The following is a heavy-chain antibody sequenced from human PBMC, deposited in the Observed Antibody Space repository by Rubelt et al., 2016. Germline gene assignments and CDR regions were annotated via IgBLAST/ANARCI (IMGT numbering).Heavy chain of an antibody. CDR3: ARGSPGDY. CDR1: GFTFSSYS. Sequence: EVQLVESGGGLVKPGGSLRLSCAASGFTFSSYSMNWVRQAPGKGLEWVSRIKTDETTTNYADSVKGRFTISRDNAKNSVSLQMNSLRVEDTAVDYCARGSPGDYWGQGTLVIVSP. J-gene: IGHJ4*02. CDR2: IKTDETTT. V-gene: IGHV3-21*01.